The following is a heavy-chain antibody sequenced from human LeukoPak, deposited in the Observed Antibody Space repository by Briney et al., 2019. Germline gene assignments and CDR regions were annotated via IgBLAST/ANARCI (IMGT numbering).Heavy chain of an antibody. V-gene: IGHV1-24*01. Sequence: ASVKVSCKASGGTFSSYAISWVRQAPGKGLEWMGGFDPEDGETIYAQKFQGRVTMTEDTSTDTAYMELSSLRSEDTAVYYCATDQVDDGRGGGDYWGQGTLVTVSS. D-gene: IGHD4-17*01. CDR1: GGTFSSYA. J-gene: IGHJ4*02. CDR2: FDPEDGET. CDR3: ATDQVDDGRGGGDY.